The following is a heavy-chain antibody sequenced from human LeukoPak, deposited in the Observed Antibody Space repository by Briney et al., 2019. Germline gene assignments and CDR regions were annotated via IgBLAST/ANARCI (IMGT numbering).Heavy chain of an antibody. J-gene: IGHJ4*02. CDR1: GFTFDDYA. V-gene: IGHV3-9*01. Sequence: GGSLRLSCAASGFTFDDYAMHWVRQAPGKGLEWVSGISWNSGSIGYADSVKGRFTISRDNSKNTLYLQMNSLRAEDTAVYYCAKFGYSGYDDYWGQGTLVTVSS. CDR3: AKFGYSGYDDY. D-gene: IGHD5-12*01. CDR2: ISWNSGSI.